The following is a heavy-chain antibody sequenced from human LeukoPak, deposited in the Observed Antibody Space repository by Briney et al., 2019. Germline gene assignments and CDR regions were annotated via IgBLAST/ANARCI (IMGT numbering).Heavy chain of an antibody. Sequence: QAGGSLRLSCAASGFTFSSYGMHWVRQAPGKGLEWVAVIWYDGSNKYYADSVKGRFTISRDNSKNTLYLQMNSLRAEDTAVYYCAREGVVGYGFWSGYWRYGMDVWGQGTTVTVSS. J-gene: IGHJ6*02. V-gene: IGHV3-33*01. CDR1: GFTFSSYG. CDR2: IWYDGSNK. CDR3: AREGVVGYGFWSGYWRYGMDV. D-gene: IGHD3-3*01.